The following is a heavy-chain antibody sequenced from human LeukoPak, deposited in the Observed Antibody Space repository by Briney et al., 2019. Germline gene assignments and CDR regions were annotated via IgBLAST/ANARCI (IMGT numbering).Heavy chain of an antibody. CDR3: ARIRVGYDILTGRGDLVY. V-gene: IGHV7-4-1*02. CDR2: INTNTGNP. Sequence: ASVKVSCKASGYSFTSYDMHWVRQAPGQGLEWMGWINTNTGNPTYAQGFTGRFVFSLDTSVSTAYLQISSLKAEDTAVYYCARIRVGYDILTGRGDLVYWGQGTLVTVSS. CDR1: GYSFTSYD. D-gene: IGHD3-9*01. J-gene: IGHJ4*02.